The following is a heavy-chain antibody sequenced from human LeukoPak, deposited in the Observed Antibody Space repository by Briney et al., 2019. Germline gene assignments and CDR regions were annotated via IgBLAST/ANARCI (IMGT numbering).Heavy chain of an antibody. CDR1: GYSISSGYY. J-gene: IGHJ5*02. CDR2: IYHSGST. CDR3: AREGFWSGFSRGWFDP. Sequence: PSETLSLTCTVSGYSISSGYYWGWIRQPPGKGPEWIGSIYHSGSTYYNPSLKSRVTISVDTSKNQFSLKLSSVTAADTAVYYCAREGFWSGFSRGWFDPWGQGTLVTVSS. V-gene: IGHV4-38-2*02. D-gene: IGHD3-3*01.